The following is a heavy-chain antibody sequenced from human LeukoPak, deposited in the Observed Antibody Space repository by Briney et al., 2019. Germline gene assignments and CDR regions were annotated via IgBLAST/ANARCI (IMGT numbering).Heavy chain of an antibody. D-gene: IGHD6-13*01. J-gene: IGHJ6*02. V-gene: IGHV4-59*01. CDR1: GGSISSYY. CDR2: IYYSGST. Sequence: SETLSLTCTVSGGSISSYYWSWIRQSPGKGLEWIGYIYYSGSTNYNPSLKSRVTISVDTSKNQFSLKLSSVTAADTAVYYCARDSAAAGDYYGMDVWGQGTTATVSS. CDR3: ARDSAAAGDYYGMDV.